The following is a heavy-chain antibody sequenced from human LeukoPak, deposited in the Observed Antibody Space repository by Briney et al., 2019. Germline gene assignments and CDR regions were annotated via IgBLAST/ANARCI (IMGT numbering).Heavy chain of an antibody. J-gene: IGHJ5*02. CDR1: GYTFTNYG. D-gene: IGHD3-9*01. CDR2: ISAYNGNT. V-gene: IGHV1-18*01. Sequence: ASVKVSCKASGYTFTNYGISWVRQAPGQGLEWMGWISAYNGNTNYAQKLQGRVTMTTDTSTSTAYMELRSLRSDDTAVYYCAREEYFDWLGWFDPWGQGTLVTVSS. CDR3: AREEYFDWLGWFDP.